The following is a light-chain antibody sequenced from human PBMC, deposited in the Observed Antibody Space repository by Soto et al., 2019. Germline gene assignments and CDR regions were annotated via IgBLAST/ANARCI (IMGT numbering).Light chain of an antibody. V-gene: IGKV3-20*01. Sequence: ELVLTQSPGTLSLSPGERATLSCRASQTVTSAYIACYQQKPGQAPRLLTYGASSRATGIPDRFSGSGSGTDFTLTISRLEPGDFAVYYCQQYGRTFGPGTKV. J-gene: IGKJ1*01. CDR3: QQYGRT. CDR1: QTVTSAY. CDR2: GAS.